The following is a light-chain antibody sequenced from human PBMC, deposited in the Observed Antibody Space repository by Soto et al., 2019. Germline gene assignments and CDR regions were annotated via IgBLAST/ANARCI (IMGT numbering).Light chain of an antibody. CDR3: SSYTSNTTPA. CDR2: EVS. V-gene: IGLV2-14*01. J-gene: IGLJ2*01. Sequence: QSVLTQPPSASATPGQRVTISCSGSSSNIAWYQQLPGTSPKLIISEVSNRPSGISHRFSGSRSGNTASLTISGLQAEDEADYYCSSYTSNTTPAFGGGTKLTVL. CDR1: SSN.